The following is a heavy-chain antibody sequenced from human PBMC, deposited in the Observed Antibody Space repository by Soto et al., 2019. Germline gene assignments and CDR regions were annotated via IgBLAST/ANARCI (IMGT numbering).Heavy chain of an antibody. J-gene: IGHJ4*02. CDR1: VGTFSSYA. Sequence: SVQVSCKASVGTFSSYAISWVRQAPGQGLEWMGGIIPIFGTANYPQKFQGRVTITADESTSTAYMELSSLRSEDTAVYYCAREGRTYYYDSSGYYSPWVHWGQGTLVTVSS. CDR2: IIPIFGTA. CDR3: AREGRTYYYDSSGYYSPWVH. V-gene: IGHV1-69*13. D-gene: IGHD3-22*01.